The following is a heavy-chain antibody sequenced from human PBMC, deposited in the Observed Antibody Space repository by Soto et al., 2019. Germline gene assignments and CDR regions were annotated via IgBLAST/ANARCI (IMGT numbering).Heavy chain of an antibody. CDR1: GGSISSYY. CDR2: IYYSGST. J-gene: IGHJ4*02. V-gene: IGHV4-59*08. CDR3: ANTYCSSTNCIPDY. Sequence: SETLSLTCTVSGGSISSYYWSWIRQPPGKGLEWIGYIYYSGSTNYNPSLKSRVTISVDTSKNQFSLKLSSVTAADTAVYYCANTYCSSTNCIPDYWGQGTLVTVSS. D-gene: IGHD2-2*01.